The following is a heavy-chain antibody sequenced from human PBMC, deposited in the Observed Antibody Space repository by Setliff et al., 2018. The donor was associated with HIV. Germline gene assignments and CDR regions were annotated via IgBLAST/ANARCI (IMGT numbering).Heavy chain of an antibody. CDR1: GFTFSNYA. CDR2: IYYSGST. CDR3: AREIGG. V-gene: IGHV4-59*01. J-gene: IGHJ4*02. Sequence: SETLSLSCAASGFTFSNYAMSWIRQPPGKGLEWIGSIYYSGSTNYNPSLKSRVTISVDTSKNQFSLKLSSVTAADTAVYYCAREIGGWGQGTLVTVSS.